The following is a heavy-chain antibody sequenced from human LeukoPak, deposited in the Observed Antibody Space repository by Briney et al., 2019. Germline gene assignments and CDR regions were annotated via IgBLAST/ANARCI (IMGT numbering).Heavy chain of an antibody. J-gene: IGHJ6*02. Sequence: GGSLRLSCAASGFTFNYYGIHWVRQAPGKGLEWVAVISFDGTNKYYTDSVKGRFTISRDNSKNTVNLQLNSLRVEDTAVYYCTKDPYGSTSFYYYAMDVWGQGTPVTVSS. CDR3: TKDPYGSTSFYYYAMDV. CDR2: ISFDGTNK. CDR1: GFTFNYYG. D-gene: IGHD6-13*01. V-gene: IGHV3-30*18.